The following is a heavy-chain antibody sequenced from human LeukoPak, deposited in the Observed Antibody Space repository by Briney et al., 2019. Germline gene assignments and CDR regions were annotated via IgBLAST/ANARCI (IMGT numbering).Heavy chain of an antibody. CDR3: AEDRIDNTVDQ. Sequence: GGSLRLSCAASGFTFRNYAIHGVRQAPGKGLEWVSVIYSAGSTYYADSVKGRFTISRDISKNTLYLQMNGLRAEDTAMYYCAEDRIDNTVDQWGQGTLVTVSS. V-gene: IGHV3-66*01. J-gene: IGHJ4*02. CDR1: GFTFRNYA. CDR2: IYSAGST. D-gene: IGHD2-21*01.